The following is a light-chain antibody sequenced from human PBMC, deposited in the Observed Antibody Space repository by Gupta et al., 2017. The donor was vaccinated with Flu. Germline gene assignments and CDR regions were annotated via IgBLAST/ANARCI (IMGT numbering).Light chain of an antibody. V-gene: IGKV3-15*01. CDR1: QSVSTK. CDR2: DAS. Sequence: GERVILSCRASQSVSTKVAWYQQKPGQAPRLLIYDASTRATGIPARFTGSGSGTEFTLLISSLQSEDFALYYCQQYDDSSPLTFGGGTKVDVK. CDR3: QQYDDSSPLT. J-gene: IGKJ4*01.